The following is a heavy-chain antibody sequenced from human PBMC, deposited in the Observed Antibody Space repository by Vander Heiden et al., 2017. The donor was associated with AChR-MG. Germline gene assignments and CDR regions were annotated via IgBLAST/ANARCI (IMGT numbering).Heavy chain of an antibody. CDR1: GGSFGGYY. CDR2: INHSGST. J-gene: IGHJ4*02. V-gene: IGHV4-34*01. D-gene: IGHD3-10*01. CDR3: ARLGRVWGPPPRFDY. Sequence: QVQLQQWGAGLLKPSETLSLTCAVYGGSFGGYYCSWIRQPPGKGLEWIGEINHSGSTNYNPSLKSRVTISVDTSKNQFSLKLSSVTAADTAVYYCARLGRVWGPPPRFDYWGQGTLVTVSS.